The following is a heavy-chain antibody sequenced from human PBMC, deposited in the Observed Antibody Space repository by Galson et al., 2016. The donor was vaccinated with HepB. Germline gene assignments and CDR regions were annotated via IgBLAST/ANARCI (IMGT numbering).Heavy chain of an antibody. D-gene: IGHD6-25*01. CDR3: ARYRAATAYSDY. V-gene: IGHV1-18*01. J-gene: IGHJ4*02. CDR1: YTFTGYG. CDR2: ISAVNGNT. Sequence: YTFTGYGISWVRQAPGQGLEWMGWISAVNGNTRYAQRFQDRVTMTIDTSTSTAFMELRSLRSDDTAVYYCARYRAATAYSDYCGQGTLVTVSS.